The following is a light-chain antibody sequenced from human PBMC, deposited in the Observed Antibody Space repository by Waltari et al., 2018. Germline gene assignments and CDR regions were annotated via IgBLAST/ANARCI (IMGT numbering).Light chain of an antibody. CDR2: AAS. CDR1: QDISTY. V-gene: IGKV1-9*01. Sequence: IQLNQSPSSLSASVGDRVTLTCRASQDISTYVAWYQQKAGKAPKLLIYAASTLQSGVPSRFSGSGSGTEFTLTIGSLQPEDFATYYCQQLKTYPLTFGGGTKVEIK. J-gene: IGKJ4*01. CDR3: QQLKTYPLT.